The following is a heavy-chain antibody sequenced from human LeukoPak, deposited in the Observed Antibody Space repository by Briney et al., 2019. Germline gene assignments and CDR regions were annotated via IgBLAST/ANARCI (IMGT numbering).Heavy chain of an antibody. D-gene: IGHD6-13*01. CDR3: AVGYSSSWTYWYFDL. CDR1: GYSISSGYY. CDR2: IYHSGST. J-gene: IGHJ2*01. Sequence: SETLSLTCTVSGYSISSGYYWGWIRQPPGKGLEWIGSIYHSGSTYYNPSLKSRVTISVDTSKNQFSLQLNSVTPEDTAVYYCAVGYSSSWTYWYFDLWGRGTLVTVSS. V-gene: IGHV4-38-2*02.